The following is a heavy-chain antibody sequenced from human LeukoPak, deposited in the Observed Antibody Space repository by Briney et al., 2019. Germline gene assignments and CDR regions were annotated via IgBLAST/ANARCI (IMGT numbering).Heavy chain of an antibody. CDR3: AKDRGNWAFFDY. Sequence: GGSLRLSCAASGFTFSSYGMHWVRQAPGKGVKWVAFIRYDGSNKYYADSVKGRFTISRDNSKNTLYLQMNSLRAEDTAVYYCAKDRGNWAFFDYWGQGTLVTVSS. J-gene: IGHJ4*02. D-gene: IGHD4-23*01. CDR2: IRYDGSNK. CDR1: GFTFSSYG. V-gene: IGHV3-30*02.